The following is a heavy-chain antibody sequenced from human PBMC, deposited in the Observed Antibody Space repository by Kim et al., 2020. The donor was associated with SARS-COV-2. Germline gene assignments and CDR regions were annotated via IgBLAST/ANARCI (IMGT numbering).Heavy chain of an antibody. D-gene: IGHD6-13*01. J-gene: IGHJ4*02. V-gene: IGHV3-23*01. CDR3: AKVGAAAGTREYFDY. Sequence: DSVKGRFTISRDNSKNTLYLQMNSLRAEDTAVYYCAKVGAAAGTREYFDYWGQGTLVTVSS.